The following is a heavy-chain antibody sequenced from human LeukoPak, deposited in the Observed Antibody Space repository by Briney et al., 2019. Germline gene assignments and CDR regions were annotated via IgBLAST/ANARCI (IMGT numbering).Heavy chain of an antibody. CDR3: ATDRAWGGFDY. V-gene: IGHV3-23*01. D-gene: IGHD3-16*01. J-gene: IGHJ4*02. Sequence: GGSLRLSCIGSGFKFDNYAMHWIRQTPGKRPEWVSTLVGSGYVAYYRDSVKGRFTMSRDNAKNTLYLQMNSLRVEDTAVYYCATDRAWGGFDYWGLGALVTVSS. CDR1: GFKFDNYA. CDR2: LVGSGYVA.